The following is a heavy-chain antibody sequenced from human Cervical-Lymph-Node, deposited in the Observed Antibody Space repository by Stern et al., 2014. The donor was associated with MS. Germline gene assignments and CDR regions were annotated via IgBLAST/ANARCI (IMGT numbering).Heavy chain of an antibody. CDR3: AREAAMAVAGTGVDY. CDR1: GYTFTGYY. CDR2: INTNSGGT. Sequence: MQLVESGAEVKKPGASVKVSCKASGYTFTGYYMHWVRQAPGQGLEWMGRINTNSGGTNYQGRVTMTRDTSISTAYMELSRLRSDDTAVYYCAREAAMAVAGTGVDYWGQGTLVTVSS. V-gene: IGHV1-2*06. D-gene: IGHD6-19*01. J-gene: IGHJ4*02.